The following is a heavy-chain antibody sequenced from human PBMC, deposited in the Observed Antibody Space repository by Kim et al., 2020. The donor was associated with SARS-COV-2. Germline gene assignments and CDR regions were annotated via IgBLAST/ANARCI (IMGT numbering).Heavy chain of an antibody. V-gene: IGHV3-21*01. Sequence: GGSLRLSCAGSGFTFSRYHMNWVRQSPGKGLEWVASISSSSDYIYYADSLKGRFTISRDNAKNSLYLQMNSLRAEDTAVYHCTLYFYGSGSFYYYDYWGQGTLVTVSS. D-gene: IGHD3-10*01. CDR2: ISSSSDYI. J-gene: IGHJ4*02. CDR1: GFTFSRYH. CDR3: TLYFYGSGSFYYYDY.